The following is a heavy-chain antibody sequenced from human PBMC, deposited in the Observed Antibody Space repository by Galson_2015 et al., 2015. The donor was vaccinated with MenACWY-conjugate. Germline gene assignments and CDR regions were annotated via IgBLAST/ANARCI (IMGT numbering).Heavy chain of an antibody. CDR3: AKDKRGYSGYDGGAYYYYGMDV. Sequence: SLRLSCAASGFTFSNYALSWVRQAPGKGLEWVSAISGTGGSTYYADSVKGRFTISRDNSKNTLYLQMNSLRAEDTAVYFCAKDKRGYSGYDGGAYYYYGMDVWGQGTTVTVSS. D-gene: IGHD5-12*01. CDR1: GFTFSNYA. V-gene: IGHV3-23*01. CDR2: ISGTGGST. J-gene: IGHJ6*02.